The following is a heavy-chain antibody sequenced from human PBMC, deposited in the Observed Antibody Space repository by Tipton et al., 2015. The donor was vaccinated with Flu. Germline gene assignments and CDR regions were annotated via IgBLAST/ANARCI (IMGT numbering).Heavy chain of an antibody. Sequence: TLSLTCTVSGGSISSYYWSWIRQPAGKGLEWIGRINISGNTNYNPSLKSRVTVSVDTSKSQFSLKLSSVTAADTAVYYCARDLVRYFDLWGRGTLVTVSS. CDR2: INISGNT. CDR3: ARDLVRYFDL. J-gene: IGHJ2*01. D-gene: IGHD6-6*01. V-gene: IGHV4-4*07. CDR1: GGSISSYY.